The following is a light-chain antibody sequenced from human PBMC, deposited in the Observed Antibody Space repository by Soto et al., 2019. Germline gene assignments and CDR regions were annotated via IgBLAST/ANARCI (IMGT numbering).Light chain of an antibody. Sequence: QSVLTQPASVSGSPGQSITISCTGTSSDVGGYNYVSWYQQHPGKAPKLMIYEVSNRPSGVSNRFSGSKSGNTASLTISGLLAEEEADYYFSSYTSSSTLYVFGTGTKVTVL. CDR1: SSDVGGYNY. CDR2: EVS. J-gene: IGLJ1*01. V-gene: IGLV2-14*01. CDR3: SSYTSSSTLYV.